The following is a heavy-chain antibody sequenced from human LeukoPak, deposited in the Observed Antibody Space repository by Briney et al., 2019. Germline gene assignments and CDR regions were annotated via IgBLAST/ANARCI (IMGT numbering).Heavy chain of an antibody. J-gene: IGHJ4*02. V-gene: IGHV4-59*08. CDR2: IYDSGST. CDR3: ARLKASYYDFWSGYYEKYYFDY. Sequence: SETLSLTCTVSGGSISAYYWSWIRQPPGKGLEWIGYIYDSGSTNYNPSLKSRVTISVDTSKNQISLKLSSVTAADTAVYYCARLKASYYDFWSGYYEKYYFDYWGQGTLVTVSS. CDR1: GGSISAYY. D-gene: IGHD3-3*01.